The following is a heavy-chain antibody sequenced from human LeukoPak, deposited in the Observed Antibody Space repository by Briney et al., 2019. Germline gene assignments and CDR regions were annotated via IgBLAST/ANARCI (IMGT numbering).Heavy chain of an antibody. CDR3: ARDSIPYYDFWSGYAPRYYYYYYMDV. Sequence: GGSLRLSCVASGFTFSSYWMHWVRQAPGKGLVWVSRINSDGSSTSYADSVKGRFSISRDNAKNTLYLQMNSLRAEDTAVYYCARDSIPYYDFWSGYAPRYYYYYYMDVWGKGTTVTVSS. D-gene: IGHD3-3*01. V-gene: IGHV3-74*01. CDR2: INSDGSST. CDR1: GFTFSSYW. J-gene: IGHJ6*03.